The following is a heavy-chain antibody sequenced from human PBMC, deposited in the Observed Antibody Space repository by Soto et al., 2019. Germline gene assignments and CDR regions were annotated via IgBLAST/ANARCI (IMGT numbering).Heavy chain of an antibody. CDR1: GGSISSGGYS. CDR3: ARVDCSSTSCQHKGWFDP. D-gene: IGHD2-2*01. V-gene: IGHV4-30-2*01. Sequence: QLQLQESGSGLVKPSQTLSLTCAVSGGSISSGGYSWSWIRQPPGKGLEWIGYIYHSGSTYYNPSLKSRVTISVDRSKNQFSLKLSSVTAADKAVYYCARVDCSSTSCQHKGWFDPWGQGTLVTVSS. J-gene: IGHJ5*02. CDR2: IYHSGST.